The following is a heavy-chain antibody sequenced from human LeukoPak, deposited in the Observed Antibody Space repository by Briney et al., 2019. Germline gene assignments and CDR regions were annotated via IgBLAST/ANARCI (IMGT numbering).Heavy chain of an antibody. CDR2: IHPRSGET. V-gene: IGHV1-2*02. D-gene: IGHD5-18*01. CDR1: GYSFTAFY. Sequence: ASVKVSCKASGYSFTAFYIHWVRQAPGQGLEWMGWIHPRSGETNYAYKFRGRVTMTRDTSISTTYMDLGSLGSDDTAVYYCAREGRVDSAVVLFDYWGQGTLVTVSS. J-gene: IGHJ4*02. CDR3: AREGRVDSAVVLFDY.